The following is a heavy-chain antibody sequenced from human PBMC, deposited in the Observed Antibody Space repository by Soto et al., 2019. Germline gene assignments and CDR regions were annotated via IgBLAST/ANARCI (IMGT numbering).Heavy chain of an antibody. D-gene: IGHD6-13*01. CDR2: ISAYNGNT. Sequence: ASVKVSCKASGYTFTSYGISWVRQAPGQGLEWMGWISAYNGNTNYAQKLQGRVTMTTDTSTSTAYMELRSLRSDDTAVYYCASSSYSSSWNYYYYGMDVWGQGTTVTVSS. CDR3: ASSSYSSSWNYYYYGMDV. J-gene: IGHJ6*02. V-gene: IGHV1-18*01. CDR1: GYTFTSYG.